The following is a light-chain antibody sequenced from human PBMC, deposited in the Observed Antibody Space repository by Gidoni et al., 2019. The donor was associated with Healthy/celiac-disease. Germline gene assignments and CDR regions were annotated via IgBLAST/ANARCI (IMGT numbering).Light chain of an antibody. J-gene: IGLJ1*01. CDR3: CSYAGSSCYV. CDR2: DVS. Sequence: QSALTQPRSVSGSPGPSVTISCTGTSSDVGGYNYVSWYQQHPVKAPKLMIYDVSKRPSGVPDRFSGSKSGNTASLTISGLQAEDEADYYCCSYAGSSCYVFGTGTKVTVL. V-gene: IGLV2-11*01. CDR1: SSDVGGYNY.